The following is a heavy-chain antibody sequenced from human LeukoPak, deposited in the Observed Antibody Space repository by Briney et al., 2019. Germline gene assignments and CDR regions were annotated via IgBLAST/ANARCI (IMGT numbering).Heavy chain of an antibody. CDR1: GFTFSSYE. Sequence: PGGSLRLSCAASGFTFSSYEMNWVRQAPGKGLEWVSYISSSGSTIYYADSGKGRFTISRDNAKNSLYLQMNSLRAEDTAVYYCARERVDSYGFEYFDYWGQGTLVTVSS. CDR3: ARERVDSYGFEYFDY. D-gene: IGHD5-18*01. J-gene: IGHJ4*02. CDR2: ISSSGSTI. V-gene: IGHV3-48*03.